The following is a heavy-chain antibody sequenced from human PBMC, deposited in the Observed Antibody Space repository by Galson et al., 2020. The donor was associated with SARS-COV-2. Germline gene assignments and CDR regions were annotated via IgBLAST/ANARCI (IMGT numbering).Heavy chain of an antibody. CDR3: AINLSGSYLDY. D-gene: IGHD1-26*01. J-gene: IGHJ4*02. Sequence: GGSLRLSCAASGFTFSTNAMHWVRQAPGKGLEWLAVISYDGSSKYYADFVKGRFTISRDNSKNTVYLQMNSLRAEDTAMYYCAINLSGSYLDYWGQGTLVTVSS. V-gene: IGHV3-30*04. CDR1: GFTFSTNA. CDR2: ISYDGSSK.